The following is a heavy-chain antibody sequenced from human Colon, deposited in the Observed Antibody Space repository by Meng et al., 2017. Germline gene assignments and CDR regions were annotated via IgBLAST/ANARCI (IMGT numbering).Heavy chain of an antibody. CDR2: ISGRGGST. CDR3: AKAEPYNYYYYSGLDF. J-gene: IGHJ6*02. Sequence: GESLKISCAASGFTFSSYAMSWVRQAPGKGLEWVSAISGRGGSTYYADSVKGRFTISRDNSKNTLYLQMNSLTAEDTAVYYCAKAEPYNYYYYSGLDFWGQGTTVTVSS. CDR1: GFTFSSYA. V-gene: IGHV3-23*01. D-gene: IGHD1-14*01.